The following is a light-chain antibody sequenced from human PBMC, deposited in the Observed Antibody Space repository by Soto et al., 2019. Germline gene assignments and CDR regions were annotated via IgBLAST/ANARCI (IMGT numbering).Light chain of an antibody. Sequence: EIVMTQSPATLSVSPGERATLSCRASQSVSSKLAWYQQRPGQAPRLLIYGASTRATGIPARFSGSGSGTEFTLTISSLQSEDFAVYYCQQYNKWPWTFGQGTKVDIK. CDR1: QSVSSK. J-gene: IGKJ1*01. V-gene: IGKV3-15*01. CDR2: GAS. CDR3: QQYNKWPWT.